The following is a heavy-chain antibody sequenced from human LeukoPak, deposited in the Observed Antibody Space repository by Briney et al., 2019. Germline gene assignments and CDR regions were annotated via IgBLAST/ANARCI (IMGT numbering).Heavy chain of an antibody. Sequence: ASVKVSCKASGGTFSSYAISWVRQAPGQGLEWMGGIIPIFGTANYAQKFQGRVTITTDESTSTACMELSSLRSEDTAVYYCARDYCSSTSCYRADAFDIWGQGTMVTASS. CDR1: GGTFSSYA. D-gene: IGHD2-2*01. V-gene: IGHV1-69*05. CDR2: IIPIFGTA. J-gene: IGHJ3*02. CDR3: ARDYCSSTSCYRADAFDI.